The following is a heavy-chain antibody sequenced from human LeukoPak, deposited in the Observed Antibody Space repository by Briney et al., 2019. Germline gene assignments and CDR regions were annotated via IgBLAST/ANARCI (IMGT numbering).Heavy chain of an antibody. V-gene: IGHV4-4*02. J-gene: IGHJ6*02. D-gene: IGHD6-19*01. Sequence: SETLSLTCAVSGGSISSSNWWSWVRQPPGKGLEWIGEIYHSGSTNYNPSLKSRVTMSVDKSKNQFSLKLSSVTAADTAVYYCARHGLYSSGWYDYYYYYGMDVWGQGTTVTVSS. CDR3: ARHGLYSSGWYDYYYYYGMDV. CDR2: IYHSGST. CDR1: GGSISSSNW.